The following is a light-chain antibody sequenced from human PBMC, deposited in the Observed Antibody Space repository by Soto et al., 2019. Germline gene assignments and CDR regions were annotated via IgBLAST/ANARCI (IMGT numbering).Light chain of an antibody. CDR1: QTISSW. CDR2: KAS. V-gene: IGKV1-5*03. Sequence: DIKMTQSPSTLSGSVGDRVTLTCMASQTISSWLAWYQQKPGKAPKLLIYKASTLKSGVPSRFSGSGSGTEFTLTISSLQPDDFATYYCQHYNSYSEAFGQGTKVDI. J-gene: IGKJ1*01. CDR3: QHYNSYSEA.